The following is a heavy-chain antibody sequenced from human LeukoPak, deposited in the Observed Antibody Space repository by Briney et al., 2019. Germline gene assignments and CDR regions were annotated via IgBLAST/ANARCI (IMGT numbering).Heavy chain of an antibody. V-gene: IGHV3-11*04. CDR1: GFNFRDYY. CDR3: ARAHNWKYGTFDY. Sequence: PGGSLRLSCVASGFNFRDYYMGWIRQAPGKGLEWVSYSSSSGSTIYYADSVKGRFTISRDNAKNSLYLQMNSLRAEDTAVYYCARAHNWKYGTFDYWGQGTLVTVSS. D-gene: IGHD1-7*01. CDR2: SSSSGSTI. J-gene: IGHJ4*02.